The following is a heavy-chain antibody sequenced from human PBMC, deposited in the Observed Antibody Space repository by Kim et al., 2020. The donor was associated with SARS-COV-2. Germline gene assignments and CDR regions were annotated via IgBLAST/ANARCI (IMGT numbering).Heavy chain of an antibody. CDR3: ARSQYSSSWQWCFDP. D-gene: IGHD6-13*01. Sequence: QKFQGRVTITADESTSTAYMELSSLRSEDTAVYYCARSQYSSSWQWCFDPWGQGTLVTVSS. V-gene: IGHV1-69*01. J-gene: IGHJ5*02.